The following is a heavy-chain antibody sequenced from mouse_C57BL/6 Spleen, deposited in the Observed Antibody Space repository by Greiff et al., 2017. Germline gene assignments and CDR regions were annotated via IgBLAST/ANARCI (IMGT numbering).Heavy chain of an antibody. Sequence: QVQLQQPGAELVRPGSSVKLSCKASGYTFTSYWMDWVKQRPGQGLEWIGNIYPSDSETHYNQKFKDKATLTVDKSSSTAYMQLSSLTSEDSAVYYCARREDYYGSSYGYFGVWGTGTTVTVSS. CDR1: GYTFTSYW. CDR3: ARREDYYGSSYGYFGV. V-gene: IGHV1-61*01. D-gene: IGHD1-1*01. CDR2: IYPSDSET. J-gene: IGHJ1*03.